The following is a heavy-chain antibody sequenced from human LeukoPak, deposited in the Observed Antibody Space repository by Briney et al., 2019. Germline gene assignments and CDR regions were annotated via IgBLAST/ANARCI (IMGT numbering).Heavy chain of an antibody. J-gene: IGHJ1*01. Sequence: ASVKVSCKASGYTFTDYYMHWVRQAPGQGLEWMGWINPNSGGTNYAQEFQGRVTMTRDTSISTAYMELSSLRSEDTAVYYCARVPSSPKFPKHWGQGTLVTVSS. D-gene: IGHD1-26*01. CDR1: GYTFTDYY. CDR3: ARVPSSPKFPKH. CDR2: INPNSGGT. V-gene: IGHV1-2*02.